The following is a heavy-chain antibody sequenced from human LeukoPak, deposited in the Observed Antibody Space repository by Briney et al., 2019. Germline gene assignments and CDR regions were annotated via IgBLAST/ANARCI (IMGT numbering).Heavy chain of an antibody. CDR3: ARGAMVIGYYFDY. D-gene: IGHD5-18*01. CDR2: ISSSSSYI. V-gene: IGHV3-21*01. CDR1: GFTFSSYS. J-gene: IGHJ4*02. Sequence: PGGSLRLSCAASGFTFSSYSMNWVRQAPGKGLEWVSSISSSSSYIYYADSVKGRFTISRDNAKNSLYLQMNSLRAEDTAVYYCARGAMVIGYYFDYWGQGTLVTVSS.